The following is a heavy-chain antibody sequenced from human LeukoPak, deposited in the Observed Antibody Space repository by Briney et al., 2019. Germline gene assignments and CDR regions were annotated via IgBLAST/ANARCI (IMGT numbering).Heavy chain of an antibody. CDR3: ARGGLDYYFYMDV. CDR2: IHLSGVT. Sequence: SETLSLTRTVSGGSVSSHFWSWVRHPPGKGPEWLGYIHLSGVTRFNPTHKSRLSISLDTSKNKSSLSLNSVTAADAAVYYCARGGLDYYFYMDVWGKGTTVAVSS. V-gene: IGHV4-59*02. D-gene: IGHD3-16*01. J-gene: IGHJ6*03. CDR1: GGSVSSHF.